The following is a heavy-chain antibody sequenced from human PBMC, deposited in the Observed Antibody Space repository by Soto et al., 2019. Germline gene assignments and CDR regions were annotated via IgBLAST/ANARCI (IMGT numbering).Heavy chain of an antibody. Sequence: PGGSLRLSCAASGFTFSSYGMHWVRQAPGKGLEWVAVISYDGSNKYYADSVKGRFTISRDNSKNTLYLQMNSLRAEDTAVYYCAKVGSKRYYYYYGMDVWGQGTTVTVSS. J-gene: IGHJ6*02. V-gene: IGHV3-30*18. CDR1: GFTFSSYG. D-gene: IGHD4-4*01. CDR2: ISYDGSNK. CDR3: AKVGSKRYYYYYGMDV.